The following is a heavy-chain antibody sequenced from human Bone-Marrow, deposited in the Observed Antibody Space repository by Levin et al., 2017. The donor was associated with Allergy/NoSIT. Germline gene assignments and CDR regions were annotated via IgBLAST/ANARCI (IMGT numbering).Heavy chain of an antibody. CDR2: TDSASGVK. D-gene: IGHD3-10*01. CDR1: GFTFGSYS. Sequence: PGGSLRLSCAASGFTFGSYSMNWVRQGPGKGLEWLAYTDSASGVKYYADSVKGRFTVSRDNAKNSLYLQMNSLRTEDTAVYYCTKRGGSGTQTTYYFDYWGRGTPVTVSS. V-gene: IGHV3-48*01. J-gene: IGHJ4*02. CDR3: TKRGGSGTQTTYYFDY.